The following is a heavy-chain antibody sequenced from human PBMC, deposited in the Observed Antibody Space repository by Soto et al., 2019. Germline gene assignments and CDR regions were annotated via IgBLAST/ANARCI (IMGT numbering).Heavy chain of an antibody. CDR2: ISWNSGSI. J-gene: IGHJ6*03. Sequence: GGSLRLSFEASGFTSDDYAMHWIRQAPGKGLECVASISWNSGSIGYADSVKGRFTSSRDNAKYSLYLQMNSLRAEDTAFYYCAKVLGKYYYYYYMDVWGKGTTVTVSS. D-gene: IGHD6-13*01. V-gene: IGHV3-9*02. CDR1: GFTSDDYA. CDR3: AKVLGKYYYYYYMDV.